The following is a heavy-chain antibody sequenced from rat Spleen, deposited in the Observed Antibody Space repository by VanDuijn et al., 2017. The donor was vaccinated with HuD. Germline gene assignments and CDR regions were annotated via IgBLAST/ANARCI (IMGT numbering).Heavy chain of an antibody. D-gene: IGHD4-6*01. J-gene: IGHJ2*01. CDR2: ISNGGNT. CDR3: VREYFGPFDY. CDR1: GFSLSSNG. Sequence: QVQLKETGPGLVQPSQTLPLTCTVSGFSLSSNGVSWVRQPPGKGLEWIATISNGGNTYYNSALKSRLSISRDTSKSQVFLKMDSLQTEDTATYYCVREYFGPFDYWGQGVMVTVSA. V-gene: IGHV2S12*01.